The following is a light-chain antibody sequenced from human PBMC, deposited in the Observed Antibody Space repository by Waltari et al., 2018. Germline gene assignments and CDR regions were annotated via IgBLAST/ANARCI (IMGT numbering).Light chain of an antibody. V-gene: IGLV8-61*01. CDR3: VLYMGSGIWV. Sequence: QTVVTQETSFSVSPGGPVTINCCLTSASVSSRSPSSWNQQTPGQSPRTLIYSTNIRSSGVPDRFSGSILGNKAALTITGAQADDESDYYCVLYMGSGIWVFGGGTKLTVL. CDR1: SASVSSRSP. CDR2: STN. J-gene: IGLJ3*02.